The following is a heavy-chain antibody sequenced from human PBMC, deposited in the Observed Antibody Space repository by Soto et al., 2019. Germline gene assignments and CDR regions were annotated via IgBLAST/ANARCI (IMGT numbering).Heavy chain of an antibody. V-gene: IGHV4-38-2*01. CDR1: GVFMNIGND. J-gene: IGHJ3*01. Sequence: SWCMALTSAACGVFMNIGNDGGSIRKPPGKGLEWIGSIFHGGNTYYNPSLKSRVTISVDMSKNQFSLKLNSVTAADTAVYYCARARWYDAFDVWGQGTVVTV. D-gene: IGHD2-15*01. CDR2: IFHGGNT. CDR3: ARARWYDAFDV.